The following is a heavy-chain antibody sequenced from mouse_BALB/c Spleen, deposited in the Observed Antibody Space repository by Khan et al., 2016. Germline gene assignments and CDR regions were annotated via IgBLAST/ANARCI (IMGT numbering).Heavy chain of an antibody. V-gene: IGHV14-3*02. Sequence: VQLKQSGAELVKPGASVKLSCTASGFNIKDTYMHWVKQRPEQGLEWIGRIDPANGNTKYDPKFQGKATITADTSSNTAYLQLSSLTSEDTAVDYCARSPDDYDVGFAYWGQGTLVTVSA. CDR1: GFNIKDTY. J-gene: IGHJ3*01. D-gene: IGHD2-4*01. CDR2: IDPANGNT. CDR3: ARSPDDYDVGFAY.